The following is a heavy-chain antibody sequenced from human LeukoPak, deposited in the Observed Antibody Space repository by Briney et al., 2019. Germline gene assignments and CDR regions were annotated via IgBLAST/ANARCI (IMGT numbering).Heavy chain of an antibody. CDR2: INPNSGGT. CDR1: GYTFTGYY. D-gene: IGHD2-15*01. CDR3: ATPPECSSGSCLNY. Sequence: ASVKVSCKASGYTFTGYYMHWVRQAPGQGLEWMGRINPNSGGTNYAQKFQGRVTMTRDTSISTAYMELSSLRFDDTAVYYCATPPECSSGSCLNYWGQGTLVTVSS. V-gene: IGHV1-2*06. J-gene: IGHJ4*02.